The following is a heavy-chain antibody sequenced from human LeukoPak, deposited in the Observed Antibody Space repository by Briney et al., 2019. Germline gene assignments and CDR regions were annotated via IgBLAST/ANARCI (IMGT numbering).Heavy chain of an antibody. CDR2: INPSGGST. CDR1: GYTFTSYY. Sequence: ASVKVSCKASGYTFTSYYMHWVRQAPGQGLEWMGIINPSGGSTSCAQKFQGRVTMSRDMSTSTVYMELSSLRSEDTAVYYCARAGGGSLSYSGYDSYYYYYYMDVWGKGTTVTVSS. D-gene: IGHD5-12*01. V-gene: IGHV1-46*01. CDR3: ARAGGGSLSYSGYDSYYYYYYMDV. J-gene: IGHJ6*03.